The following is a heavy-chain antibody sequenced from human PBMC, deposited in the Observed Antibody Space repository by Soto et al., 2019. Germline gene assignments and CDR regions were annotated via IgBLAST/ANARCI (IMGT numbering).Heavy chain of an antibody. Sequence: GASVKVSCKASGGTFSSYAISWVRQAPGQGLEWMGGIIPIFGTANYAQKFQGRVTITADESTSTAYMELSSLRSEDTAVYYCARDVGCSSICCYGPAGDPAWNAFDIWGQGTIVTVS. V-gene: IGHV1-69*13. CDR1: GGTFSSYA. CDR2: IIPIFGTA. J-gene: IGHJ3*02. D-gene: IGHD2-2*01. CDR3: ARDVGCSSICCYGPAGDPAWNAFDI.